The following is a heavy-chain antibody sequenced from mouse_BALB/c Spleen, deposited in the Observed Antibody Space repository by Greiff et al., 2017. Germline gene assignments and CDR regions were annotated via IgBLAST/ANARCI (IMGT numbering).Heavy chain of an antibody. CDR3: ARDGVYGSSYDYAMDY. D-gene: IGHD1-1*01. J-gene: IGHJ4*01. Sequence: DVMLVESGGGLVKPGGSLKLSCAASGFTFSDYYMYWVRQTPEKRLEWVATISDGGSYTYYPDSVKGRFTISRDNAKNNLYLQMSSLKSEDTAMYYCARDGVYGSSYDYAMDYWGQGTSVTVSS. V-gene: IGHV5-4*02. CDR2: ISDGGSYT. CDR1: GFTFSDYY.